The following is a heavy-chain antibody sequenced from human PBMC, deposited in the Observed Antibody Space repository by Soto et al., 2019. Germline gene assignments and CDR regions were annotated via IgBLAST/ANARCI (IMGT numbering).Heavy chain of an antibody. CDR2: IYPGDSYT. CDR3: ASHNFFCGGDCNSSGMDV. V-gene: IGHV5-51*01. D-gene: IGHD2-21*02. J-gene: IGHJ6*02. Sequence: GESLKISCKGSGYSFTSYWIGWVRQMPGKGLEWMGIIYPGDSYTGYSPSFQGQVTISADKSTSTAYLQWSSLRASDTAVYYCASHNFFCGGDCNSSGMDVWGQGTTVTVSS. CDR1: GYSFTSYW.